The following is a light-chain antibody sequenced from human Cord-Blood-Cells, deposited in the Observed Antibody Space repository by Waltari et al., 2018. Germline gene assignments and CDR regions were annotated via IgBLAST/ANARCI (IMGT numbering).Light chain of an antibody. CDR3: QQQYSTPYT. CDR2: WAS. V-gene: IGKV4-1*01. J-gene: IGKJ2*01. Sequence: EIVMTQSPHSLAVSLGERATIKGTSSQSVLYSSNNKNYLAWYQQKPGQPPKLLIYWASTRGSGVPDRFSGSGSGTDFTITGSGLQAEDVVVYCGQQQYSTPYTFGQGTKLEIK. CDR1: QSVLYSSNNKNY.